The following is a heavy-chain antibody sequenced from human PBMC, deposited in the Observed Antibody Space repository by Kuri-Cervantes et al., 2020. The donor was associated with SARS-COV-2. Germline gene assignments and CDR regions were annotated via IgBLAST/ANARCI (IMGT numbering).Heavy chain of an antibody. V-gene: IGHV3-43D*03. D-gene: IGHD2-15*01. Sequence: GESLKISCAASGYTFDDYAMHWVRQAPGKGLDWVSLISWDGGSTYSADSVKVRITISRDNSKQSLCLQMNSLRAEDNALYYWAKDIGGGDCSRDSCYSGGPFDYWGQGTLVTVSS. CDR3: AKDIGGGDCSRDSCYSGGPFDY. CDR2: ISWDGGST. CDR1: GYTFDDYA. J-gene: IGHJ4*02.